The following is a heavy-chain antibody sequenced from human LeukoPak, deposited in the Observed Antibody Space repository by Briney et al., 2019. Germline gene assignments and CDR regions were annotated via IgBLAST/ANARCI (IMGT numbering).Heavy chain of an antibody. D-gene: IGHD4-23*01. Sequence: SETLSLTCIVSGGSISSSIYYWAWVRQPPGKGLEWIGSIYHSGSTYYNPSLKSRVTISVDTSKNQFSLKLSSVTAADTAVYYCARIMTTVVTPFDYWGQGTLVTVSS. CDR1: GGSISSSIYY. V-gene: IGHV4-39*07. J-gene: IGHJ4*02. CDR2: IYHSGST. CDR3: ARIMTTVVTPFDY.